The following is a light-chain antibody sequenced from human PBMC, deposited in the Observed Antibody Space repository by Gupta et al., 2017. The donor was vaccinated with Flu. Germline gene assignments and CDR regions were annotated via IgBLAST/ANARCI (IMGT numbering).Light chain of an antibody. V-gene: IGLV1-51*02. CDR2: EDN. CDR1: SSNIGDKY. CDR3: GTWDSSLSAAV. J-gene: IGLJ3*02. Sequence: QSVLTQPPSVSAAPGQKVTISCSGSSSNIGDKYLSWYKKVPGTASKLLIYEDNKRPSGIPDRFSGSKSGTSATLGITGLQTGDEAEYYCGTWDSSLSAAVFGGGTKLTVL.